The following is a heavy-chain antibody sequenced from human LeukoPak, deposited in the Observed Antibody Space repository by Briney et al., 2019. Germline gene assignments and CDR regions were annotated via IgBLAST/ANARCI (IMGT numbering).Heavy chain of an antibody. V-gene: IGHV3-23*01. J-gene: IGHJ6*02. Sequence: GGSLRLSCAASGFIFGDYGMNWVRQAPGKRLEWASGIGGRGGRTYYADSVQGRFTISRDNSNNTVGLQMNSLRAEDTAIYYCAKGLEYQLLVGYDYYGMDVWGQGTTVTVSS. D-gene: IGHD2-2*01. CDR2: IGGRGGRT. CDR3: AKGLEYQLLVGYDYYGMDV. CDR1: GFIFGDYG.